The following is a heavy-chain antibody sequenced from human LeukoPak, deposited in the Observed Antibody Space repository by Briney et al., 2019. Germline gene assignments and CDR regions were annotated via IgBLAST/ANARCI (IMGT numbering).Heavy chain of an antibody. CDR2: INHSGST. CDR1: GGSFSGYY. J-gene: IGHJ4*02. CDR3: ARGVYGPIVVVPAAIDY. Sequence: PSETLSLTCAVYGGSFSGYYWSWIRQPPGKGLEWIGEINHSGSTNHNPSLKSRVTISVDTSKNQFSLKLSSVTAADTAVYYCARGVYGPIVVVPAAIDYWGQGTLVTVSS. D-gene: IGHD2-2*01. V-gene: IGHV4-34*01.